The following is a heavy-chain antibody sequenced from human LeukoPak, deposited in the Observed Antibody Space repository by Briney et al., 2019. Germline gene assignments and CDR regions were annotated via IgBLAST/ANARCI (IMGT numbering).Heavy chain of an antibody. CDR1: GFTFSTYE. Sequence: PGGSLLLSCASSGFTFSTYEMNFVHEAPGKGLEWISYISASGKTTIYADSVKGQFTISRDNAKNSLYLQMNGLRAEDTAVYFCATGDGYENKLPFDHWGQGTLVAVSS. D-gene: IGHD5-12*01. CDR2: ISASGKTT. J-gene: IGHJ4*02. CDR3: ATGDGYENKLPFDH. V-gene: IGHV3-48*03.